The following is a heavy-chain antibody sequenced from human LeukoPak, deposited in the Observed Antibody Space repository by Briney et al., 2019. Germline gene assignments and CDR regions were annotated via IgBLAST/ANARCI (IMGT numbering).Heavy chain of an antibody. Sequence: SETLSLTCTVSGGSISSSSYYWSWIRQPPGKGLEWIGYIYYSGSTNYNPSLKSRVTISVDTSKNQFSLKLSSVTAADTAVYYCARVWGYYYGSGSYVFDYWGQGTLVTVSS. CDR2: IYYSGST. V-gene: IGHV4-61*01. CDR3: ARVWGYYYGSGSYVFDY. CDR1: GGSISSSSYY. D-gene: IGHD3-10*01. J-gene: IGHJ4*02.